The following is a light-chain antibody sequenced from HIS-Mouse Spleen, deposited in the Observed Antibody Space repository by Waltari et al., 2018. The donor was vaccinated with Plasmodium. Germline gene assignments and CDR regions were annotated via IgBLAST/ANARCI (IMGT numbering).Light chain of an antibody. CDR2: GAS. J-gene: IGKJ2*01. V-gene: IGKV3-20*01. Sequence: EIVLTQSPGTLSLSPGERDPLSCRASQSVSSSYLAWYRQKPGQAPRLLSYGASSRATGIPDRFSGSGSGTDFTLTISRLEPEDFAVYYCQQYGSSPYTFGQGTKLEIK. CDR3: QQYGSSPYT. CDR1: QSVSSSY.